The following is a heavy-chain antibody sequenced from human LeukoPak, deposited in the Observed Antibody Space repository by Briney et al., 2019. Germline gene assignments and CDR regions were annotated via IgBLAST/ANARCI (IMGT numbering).Heavy chain of an antibody. J-gene: IGHJ4*02. CDR3: ARDWEYYYDSSGTPDY. V-gene: IGHV3-33*01. CDR2: IWSDGSNK. D-gene: IGHD3-22*01. Sequence: GGSLRLSCAASGFTFSNYGMHWVRQAPGKGPEWVAVIWSDGSNKHYADSARGRFTISRDNSKNTLYLQMNSLRAEDTAVYYCARDWEYYYDSSGTPDYWGQGTLVTVSS. CDR1: GFTFSNYG.